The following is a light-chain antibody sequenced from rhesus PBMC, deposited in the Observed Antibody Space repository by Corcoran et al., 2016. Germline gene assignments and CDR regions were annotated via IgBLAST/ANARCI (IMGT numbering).Light chain of an antibody. CDR2: AGS. V-gene: IGKV1-33*02. Sequence: DIQMTQPPSSLSASVGDRVTITCQASQGISSWLAWYQQKPGKTPKLLSYAGSRLQSGVPSRFSGSGSGTVFTLTISSLQPEAFATYYRRQHNSYPPSFGQGTKVEIK. CDR1: QGISSW. CDR3: RQHNSYPPS. J-gene: IGKJ2*01.